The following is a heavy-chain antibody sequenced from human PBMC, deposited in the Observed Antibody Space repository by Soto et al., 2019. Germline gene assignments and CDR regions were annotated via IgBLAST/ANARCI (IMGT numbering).Heavy chain of an antibody. CDR3: ARGLSGWNYGDAFDI. Sequence: QVQLQESGPGLVKPSQTLSLTCTVSGGSISSGGYYWSWIRQHPGKGLERIGYIYYSGSTYYNPSLKGRVTIAVDTSKNQFSLKLSSVTAADTAVYYCARGLSGWNYGDAFDIWGQGTMVTVSS. CDR2: IYYSGST. D-gene: IGHD1-7*01. CDR1: GGSISSGGYY. J-gene: IGHJ3*02. V-gene: IGHV4-31*03.